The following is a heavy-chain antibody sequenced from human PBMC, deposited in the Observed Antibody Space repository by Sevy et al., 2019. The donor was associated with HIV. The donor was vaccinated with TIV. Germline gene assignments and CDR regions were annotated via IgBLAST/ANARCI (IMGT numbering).Heavy chain of an antibody. J-gene: IGHJ5*02. Sequence: GGSLRLSCAASGFTFSSYWMSWVRQAPGKGLEWVANIKQDGSEKDYVDSVKGRFTISRDNAKNSLYLQMNSLRAEDTAVYYCARENIVVVPAAMNNWFDPWGQGTLVTVSS. D-gene: IGHD2-2*01. CDR1: GFTFSSYW. V-gene: IGHV3-7*03. CDR3: ARENIVVVPAAMNNWFDP. CDR2: IKQDGSEK.